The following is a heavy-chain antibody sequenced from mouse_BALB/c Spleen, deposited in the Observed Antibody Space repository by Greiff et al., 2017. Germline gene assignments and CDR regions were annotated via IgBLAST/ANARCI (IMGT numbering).Heavy chain of an antibody. Sequence: LVESGAELVRPGVSVKISCKGSGYTFTDYAMHWVKQSHAKSLEWIGVISTYYGDASYNQKFKGKATMTVDKSSSTAYMELARLTSEDSAIYYCAPAYYGTWFAYWGQGTLVTVSA. D-gene: IGHD2-10*01. V-gene: IGHV1S137*01. CDR1: GYTFTDYA. CDR3: APAYYGTWFAY. J-gene: IGHJ3*01. CDR2: ISTYYGDA.